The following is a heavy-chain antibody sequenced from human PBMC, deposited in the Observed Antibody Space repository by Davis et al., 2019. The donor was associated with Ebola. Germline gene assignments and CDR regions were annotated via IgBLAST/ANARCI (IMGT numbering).Heavy chain of an antibody. D-gene: IGHD2-21*01. CDR1: GITFSGYY. CDR3: ARQEAYFVAISGTPFDY. CDR2: TSCCNGRT. V-gene: IGHV3-11*03. Sequence: PGGSLRLSCAASGITFSGYYMTWVRQAPGKGLEWVSYTSCCNGRTYYADSVKGRFTSSRDSATNSVHLQMDSLRADDTAVYHCARQEAYFVAISGTPFDYWGQGTLVTVSS. J-gene: IGHJ4*02.